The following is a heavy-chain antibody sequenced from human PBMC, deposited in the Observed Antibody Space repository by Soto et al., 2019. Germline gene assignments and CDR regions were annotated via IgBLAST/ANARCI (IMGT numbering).Heavy chain of an antibody. V-gene: IGHV1-2*02. D-gene: IGHD1-1*01. CDR3: ASIIEVQNWNDGPH. CDR1: GYTFTGYY. Sequence: ASVKVSCKASGYTFTGYYMHWVRQAPGQGLEWMGWINPNSGGTNYAQKFQGRVTMTRDTSISTAYMELSRLRSDDTAVYYCASIIEVQNWNDGPHWGQGTLVTVSS. J-gene: IGHJ4*02. CDR2: INPNSGGT.